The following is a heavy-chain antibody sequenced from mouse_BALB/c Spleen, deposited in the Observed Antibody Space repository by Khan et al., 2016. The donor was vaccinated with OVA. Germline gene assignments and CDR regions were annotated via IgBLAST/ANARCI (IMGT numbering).Heavy chain of an antibody. J-gene: IGHJ4*01. CDR2: ITNGGGST. D-gene: IGHD1-2*01. CDR3: ARVPTFITTALDY. Sequence: EVQLVESGGGLVQPGGSLKLSCAASGFTFSSNTMSWVRQTPEKRLEWVAYITNGGGSTYYPDTVKGRFTISRDNAKNTLYRQMSSLKSEDTAMYYCARVPTFITTALDYWGQGTSVTVSS. V-gene: IGHV5-12-2*01. CDR1: GFTFSSNT.